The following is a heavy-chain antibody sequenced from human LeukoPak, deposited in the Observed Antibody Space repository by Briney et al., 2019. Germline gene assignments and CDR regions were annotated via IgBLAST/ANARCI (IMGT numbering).Heavy chain of an antibody. CDR1: GGTFSSYA. V-gene: IGHV1-69*01. Sequence: SVKVSCKASGGTFSSYAISWVRQAPGQGFEWMGGFIPTFGTANYAQNFQGRVMITADESTSTAYMELSSLRSEDTAVYYCARSPPGLIYMDVWGKGTTVSVSS. J-gene: IGHJ6*03. CDR2: FIPTFGTA. D-gene: IGHD2-8*01. CDR3: ARSPPGLIYMDV.